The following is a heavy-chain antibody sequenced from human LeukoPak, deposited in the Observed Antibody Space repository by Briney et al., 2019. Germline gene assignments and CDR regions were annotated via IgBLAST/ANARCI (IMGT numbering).Heavy chain of an antibody. Sequence: SETLSLTCAVYGGSFSGYYWSWIRQPPGKGLEWIEEINHSGSTNYNPSLKSRVTISVDTSKNQFSLKLSSVTAADTAVYYCARDYSSSFRFDPWGQGTLVTVSS. CDR2: INHSGST. CDR1: GGSFSGYY. CDR3: ARDYSSSFRFDP. J-gene: IGHJ5*02. V-gene: IGHV4-34*01. D-gene: IGHD6-6*01.